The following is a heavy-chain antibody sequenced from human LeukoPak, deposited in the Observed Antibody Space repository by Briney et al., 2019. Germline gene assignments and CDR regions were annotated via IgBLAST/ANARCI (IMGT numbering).Heavy chain of an antibody. CDR1: GGTFSSYA. CDR2: IIPIFGTA. J-gene: IGHJ4*02. Sequence: SVKVPCKASGGTFSSYAISWVRQAPGQGLEWMGGIIPIFGTANYAQKFQGRVTITADESTSTAYMELNSLRAEDTAVYYCARSVYGDYVFDYWGQGTLVTVSS. CDR3: ARSVYGDYVFDY. D-gene: IGHD4-17*01. V-gene: IGHV1-69*13.